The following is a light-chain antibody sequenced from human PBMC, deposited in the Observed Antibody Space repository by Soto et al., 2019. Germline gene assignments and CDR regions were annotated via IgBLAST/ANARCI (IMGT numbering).Light chain of an antibody. V-gene: IGKV3-20*01. CDR2: GAS. J-gene: IGKJ4*01. CDR3: HQYGSSPLT. CDR1: QSVSSSY. Sequence: EIVLTQSPGTLSLSPGERATLSCRASQSVSSSYLAWYQQKPGQAPRLLIYGASSRATGIPDRFSGCGSGTDFTLTISRLEPEDFAVYYCHQYGSSPLTFGGGTKVEIK.